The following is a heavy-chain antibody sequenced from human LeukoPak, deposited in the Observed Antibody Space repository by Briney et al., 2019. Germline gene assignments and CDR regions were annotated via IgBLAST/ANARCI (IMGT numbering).Heavy chain of an antibody. CDR2: ITTNTGNP. V-gene: IGHV7-4-1*02. CDR3: ARGAGESSGFDFSH. Sequence: ASVKVSCKASGYTFTSYAINWVRQAPGRGLEWMGWITTNTGNPMYAQGFSGRFVFSLDTSVSTAYLQISSLKAEDTAVYYCARGAGESSGFDFSHWDQGTLVTVSS. CDR1: GYTFTSYA. D-gene: IGHD6-19*01. J-gene: IGHJ4*02.